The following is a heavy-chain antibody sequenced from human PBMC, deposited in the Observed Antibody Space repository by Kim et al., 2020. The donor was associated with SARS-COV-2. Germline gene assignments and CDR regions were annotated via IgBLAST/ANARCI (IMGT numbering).Heavy chain of an antibody. V-gene: IGHV4-59*01. J-gene: IGHJ5*02. CDR2: IYYSGST. CDR1: GGSISSYY. D-gene: IGHD6-13*01. CDR3: AMYSSSWWGNWFDP. Sequence: SETLSLTCTVSGGSISSYYWSWIRQPPGKGLEWIGYIYYSGSTNYNPSLKSRVTISVDTSKNQFSLKLSSVTAADTAVYYCAMYSSSWWGNWFDPWGQGTLVTVSS.